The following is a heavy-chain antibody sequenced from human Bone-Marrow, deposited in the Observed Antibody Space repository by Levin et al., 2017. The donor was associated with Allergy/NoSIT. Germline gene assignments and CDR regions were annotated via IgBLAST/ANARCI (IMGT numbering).Heavy chain of an antibody. CDR1: GFTFNNYA. CDR3: AKGTLGSCNGARCYPFDY. D-gene: IGHD2-15*01. CDR2: ITGGGGDT. J-gene: IGHJ4*02. V-gene: IGHV3-23*01. Sequence: GESLKISCAASGFTFNNYAMNWVRQAPGKGLEWVSSITGGGGDTFYADSVKGRFTISRDNSKNTLYLRMNSLRAEDTAVYYCAKGTLGSCNGARCYPFDYWGQGTLVTVFS.